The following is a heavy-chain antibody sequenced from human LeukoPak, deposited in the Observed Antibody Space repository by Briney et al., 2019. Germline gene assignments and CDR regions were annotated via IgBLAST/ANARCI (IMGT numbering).Heavy chain of an antibody. D-gene: IGHD1-1*01. V-gene: IGHV3-48*01. CDR1: GFTFSNAW. J-gene: IGHJ6*03. Sequence: GGSLRLSCAASGFTFSNAWMSWVRQAPGKRLEWVAYISSSSSLIYYAGSVKGRFTVSRDSAKRSLYLQMNSLRAEDTAVYYCARDGNRDGNMDVWGKGTTVTVSS. CDR3: ARDGNRDGNMDV. CDR2: ISSSSSLI.